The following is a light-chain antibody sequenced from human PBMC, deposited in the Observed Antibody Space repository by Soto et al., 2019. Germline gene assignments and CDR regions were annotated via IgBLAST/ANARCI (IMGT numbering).Light chain of an antibody. V-gene: IGKV3-11*01. CDR2: DAY. CDR3: QQRTNWPSLT. Sequence: IVLTQSPVTLSLSLGERATLSCRASQSISNFLAWYQQKPGQAPRLVIYDAYNRATGIPARFSGSGSGTDFTLTISSLEPEDFAVYYCQQRTNWPSLTFGGGTKVEIK. CDR1: QSISNF. J-gene: IGKJ4*01.